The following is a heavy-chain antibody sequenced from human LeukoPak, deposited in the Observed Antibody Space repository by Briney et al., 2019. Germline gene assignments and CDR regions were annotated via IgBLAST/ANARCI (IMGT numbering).Heavy chain of an antibody. CDR2: IRDSGGST. V-gene: IGHV3-23*01. J-gene: IGHJ4*02. Sequence: GGSLRLSCAVSGITLSNYGMSWVREAPGKGVEWGAGIRDSGGSTNYADSVKGRFTISRDNRKNTLYLQMNRLRAEDKAVYFCAKRGAVIRVILVGFHKEAYYFDSWGQGALVTVSS. CDR3: AKRGAVIRVILVGFHKEAYYFDS. D-gene: IGHD3-22*01. CDR1: GITLSNYG.